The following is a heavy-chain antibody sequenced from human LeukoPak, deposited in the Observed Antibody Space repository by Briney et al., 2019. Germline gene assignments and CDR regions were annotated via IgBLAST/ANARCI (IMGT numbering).Heavy chain of an antibody. Sequence: NPSETLSLTCTVSGGSISSSSYYWGWIRQPPGKGLEWIGNIYYSGSTYYNPSLKSRVTISVDTSKNHFSLKLSSVTAADTAVYSRARQMTTDAFDIWGQGTMVTVSS. CDR2: IYYSGST. V-gene: IGHV4-39*01. CDR1: GGSISSSSYY. J-gene: IGHJ3*02. CDR3: ARQMTTDAFDI. D-gene: IGHD4-11*01.